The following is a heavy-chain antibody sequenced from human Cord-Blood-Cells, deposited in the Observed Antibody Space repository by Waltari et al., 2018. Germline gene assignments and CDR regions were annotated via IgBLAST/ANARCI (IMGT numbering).Heavy chain of an antibody. D-gene: IGHD3-16*01. CDR1: RRTFSSHA. Sequence: QVQLVQSGAEVKKPGSYVKVSCKAHRRTFSSHAISWVRQAPGQGLEWMGGIIPIFGTANYAQKFQGRVTITADESTSTAYMELSSLRSEDTAVYYCARDSEAAVYTYAFDIWGQGTMVTVSS. J-gene: IGHJ3*02. CDR2: IIPIFGTA. CDR3: ARDSEAAVYTYAFDI. V-gene: IGHV1-69*01.